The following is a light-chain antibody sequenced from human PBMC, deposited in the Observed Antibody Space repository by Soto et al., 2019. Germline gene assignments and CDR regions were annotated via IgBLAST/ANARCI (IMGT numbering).Light chain of an antibody. Sequence: DIVMTQSPDSLAVSLGERATINCKSSQSVLYSSNNKNSLAWYQQKPGQPPKLLIYWASTRESGVPDRFSGSGSGTDFSLTISGLQAEDVAVYYCQQYYSTRTFGQGTKVEIK. CDR2: WAS. J-gene: IGKJ1*01. CDR3: QQYYSTRT. V-gene: IGKV4-1*01. CDR1: QSVLYSSNNKNS.